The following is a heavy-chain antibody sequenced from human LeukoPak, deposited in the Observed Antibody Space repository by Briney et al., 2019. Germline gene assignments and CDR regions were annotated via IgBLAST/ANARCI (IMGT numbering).Heavy chain of an antibody. CDR2: VYASGNT. V-gene: IGHV4-4*07. CDR1: GGSISSYY. CDR3: AREKTTVIRFGHFYFMDV. J-gene: IGHJ6*03. D-gene: IGHD4-17*01. Sequence: PSETLSLTCTVSGGSISSYYWSWIRQPAGKALEWIGRVYASGNTNYNPSLKSRVTMSVDTSKNQFSLNLSSVTAADTAVYFCAREKTTVIRFGHFYFMDVWGKGTTVTISS.